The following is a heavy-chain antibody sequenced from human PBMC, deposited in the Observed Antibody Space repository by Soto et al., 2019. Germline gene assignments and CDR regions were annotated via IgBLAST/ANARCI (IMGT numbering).Heavy chain of an antibody. J-gene: IGHJ5*02. CDR2: ISHDGSNK. D-gene: IGHD5-12*01. CDR3: AKTLVATMGNWFDP. CDR1: GFTFSSYG. V-gene: IGHV3-30*18. Sequence: GGSLRLSCAASGFTFSSYGMHWVRQAPGKGLEWVAVISHDGSNKYYADSVKGRFTISRDNSKNTLYLQMNSLRAEDTAVYYCAKTLVATMGNWFDPWGQGTLVTVSS.